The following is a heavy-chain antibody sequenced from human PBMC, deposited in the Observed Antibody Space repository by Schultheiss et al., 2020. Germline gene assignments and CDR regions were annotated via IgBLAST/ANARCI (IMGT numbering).Heavy chain of an antibody. J-gene: IGHJ3*02. CDR3: ATERHCSGGSCLDAFDI. CDR1: GFTFSSYG. Sequence: GGSLRLSCAASGFTFSSYGMHWVRQAPGKGLEWVSAISGSGGSTYYADSVKGRFTISRDNSKNTLYLQMNSLRAEDTAVYYCATERHCSGGSCLDAFDIWGQGTMVTVAS. D-gene: IGHD2-15*01. CDR2: ISGSGGST. V-gene: IGHV3-NL1*01.